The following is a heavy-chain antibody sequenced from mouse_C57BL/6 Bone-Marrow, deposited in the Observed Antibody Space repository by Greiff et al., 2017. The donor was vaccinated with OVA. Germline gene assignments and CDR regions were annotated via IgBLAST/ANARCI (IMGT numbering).Heavy chain of an antibody. V-gene: IGHV5-6*01. CDR2: ISSGGNYT. D-gene: IGHD1-1*01. J-gene: IGHJ4*01. CDR1: GFTFSSYG. Sequence: EVKLVESGGDLVKPGGSLKLSCAASGFTFSSYGMSWVRQTPDKRLEWVATISSGGNYTYYPDSVKGRFTLARDNDKNTLYLQMSSLKSEDTAMYDGARPSITTVVEGGNAMDYGGQGTSVTVSS. CDR3: ARPSITTVVEGGNAMDY.